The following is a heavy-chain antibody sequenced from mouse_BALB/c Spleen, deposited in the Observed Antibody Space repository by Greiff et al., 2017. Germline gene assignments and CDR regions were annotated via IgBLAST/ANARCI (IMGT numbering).Heavy chain of an antibody. CDR1: GYTFTSYW. CDR3: TRYSGDY. D-gene: IGHD2-12*01. V-gene: IGHV1S22*01. Sequence: LQQPGSELVRPGASVKLSCKASGYTFTSYWMHWVKQRPGQGLEWIGNIYPGSGSTNYDEKFKSKATLTVDTSSSTAYMQLSSLTSEDSAVYYCTRYSGDYWGQGTSVTVSS. J-gene: IGHJ4*01. CDR2: IYPGSGST.